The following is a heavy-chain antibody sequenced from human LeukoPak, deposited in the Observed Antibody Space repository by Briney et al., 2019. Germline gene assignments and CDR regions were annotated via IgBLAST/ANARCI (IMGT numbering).Heavy chain of an antibody. CDR3: ARDGYYDNWFDP. CDR1: VYTFTGYY. J-gene: IGHJ5*02. Sequence: ASVKVSCKASVYTFTGYYMHWVRQTPGQRLEWMGWINPNSGGTNYAQKFQGRVTMTRDTSISTAYMELSRLRSDDTAVYYCARDGYYDNWFDPWGQGTLVTVFS. D-gene: IGHD3-10*01. V-gene: IGHV1-2*02. CDR2: INPNSGGT.